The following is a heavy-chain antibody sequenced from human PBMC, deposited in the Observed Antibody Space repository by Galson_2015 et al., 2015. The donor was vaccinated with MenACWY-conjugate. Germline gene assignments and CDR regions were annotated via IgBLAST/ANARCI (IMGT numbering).Heavy chain of an antibody. J-gene: IGHJ4*02. CDR3: ARHVYRTSHSPMDD. D-gene: IGHD1-14*01. V-gene: IGHV5-51*01. Sequence: QSGAEVKKPGESLKISCEASGYSFANHWIVWVRQISGQGLGLMGIIYPGDSDSRYRPSYQGQVTMSVDKSINTAYLQWSSLKASDTAVYYCARHVYRTSHSPMDDWGQGTLVTVSS. CDR1: GYSFANHW. CDR2: IYPGDSDS.